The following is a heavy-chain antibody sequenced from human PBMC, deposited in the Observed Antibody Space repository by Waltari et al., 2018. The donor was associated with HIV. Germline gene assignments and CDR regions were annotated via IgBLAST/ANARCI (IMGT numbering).Heavy chain of an antibody. CDR1: GGSFIGHS. CDR2: INHRGDT. D-gene: IGHD3-10*01. CDR3: ARVWPPLVRGHTAGFDP. J-gene: IGHJ5*02. V-gene: IGHV4-34*01. Sequence: QVHLQQWGAGLLKPSEAQSLTCAINGGSFIGHSWSWLRQSPWKGLEWIGEINHRGDTNYNPSLIGRLTMSEDTSKNQFSLNLTSVTDADTAVYYCARVWPPLVRGHTAGFDPWGQGTLVTVS.